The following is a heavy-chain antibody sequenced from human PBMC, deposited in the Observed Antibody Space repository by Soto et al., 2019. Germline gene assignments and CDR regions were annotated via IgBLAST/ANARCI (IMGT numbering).Heavy chain of an antibody. CDR1: GFSLRTTGVG. J-gene: IGHJ4*02. D-gene: IGHD3-16*01. Sequence: QITLKESGPTLVKPTQTLTLTCTYSGFSLRTTGVGVGWIRQPPGKALEWLGIFYLDDDKRYSPSLKNRLTLTNDISKSQVVLTLTNMDPVDTATYYCAHTWGLPFDYWGQGTLVIVSS. V-gene: IGHV2-5*02. CDR2: FYLDDDK. CDR3: AHTWGLPFDY.